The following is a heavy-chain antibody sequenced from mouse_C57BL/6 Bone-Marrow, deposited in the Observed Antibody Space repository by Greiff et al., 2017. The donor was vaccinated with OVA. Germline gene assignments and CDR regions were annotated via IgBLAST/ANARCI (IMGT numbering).Heavy chain of an antibody. CDR3: TRRPTVNYFDY. V-gene: IGHV1-5*01. Sequence: VQLPAVWDCAGKAWGFSEDVLQDFWLHIYQLLDALGKTEAWTGSGMEGAIYPGNSDTSSNQKLKGKAKLTAVTSASTAYLELSSLTNEDSAVYYCTRRPTVNYFDYWGQGTTLTVSS. CDR1: LHIYQLL. D-gene: IGHD1-1*01. CDR2: IYPGNSDT. J-gene: IGHJ2*01.